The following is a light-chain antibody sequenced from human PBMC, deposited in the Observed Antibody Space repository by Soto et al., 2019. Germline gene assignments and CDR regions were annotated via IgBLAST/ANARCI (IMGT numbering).Light chain of an antibody. CDR1: QSVGSN. CDR3: QHYNNRPLT. Sequence: EIVMTQSPATLSVSPGEGATLSCRASQSVGSNLAWYQQKPGQAPRLLIYGASTRAAGIPARFSGSGSGKEFALTISSLQSEDFAVYYCQHYNNRPLTFGGGTMVEIK. V-gene: IGKV3-15*01. J-gene: IGKJ4*01. CDR2: GAS.